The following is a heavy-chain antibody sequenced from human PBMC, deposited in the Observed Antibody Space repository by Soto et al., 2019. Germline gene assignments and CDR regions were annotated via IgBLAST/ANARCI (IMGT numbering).Heavy chain of an antibody. V-gene: IGHV3-74*01. CDR2: INSDGSST. Sequence: EVPLVESGGGLVQPGGSLRLSCAASGFTFSSYWMHWVRQAPGKGLVWVSRINSDGSSTSYADSVKGRFTISRDNATITLYLQMNSLRAEDTAVYYCARGGSLNWYFDLWGRGTLVTVSS. D-gene: IGHD1-26*01. J-gene: IGHJ2*01. CDR1: GFTFSSYW. CDR3: ARGGSLNWYFDL.